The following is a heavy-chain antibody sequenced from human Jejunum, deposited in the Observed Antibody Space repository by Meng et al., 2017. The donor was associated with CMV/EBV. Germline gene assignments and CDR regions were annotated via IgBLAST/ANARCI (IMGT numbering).Heavy chain of an antibody. D-gene: IGHD6-13*01. J-gene: IGHJ4*02. CDR1: GGSMTSYY. V-gene: IGHV4-59*08. CDR2: IYYSGTT. Sequence: CTVSGGSMTSYYWNWVRQPPGKGLEWIGYIYYSGTTDYNPSLKSRVSMSVDTSKNQFSLKLTSVTAADTAVYYCVRPGSRWYGPFDHWGQGILVTVSS. CDR3: VRPGSRWYGPFDH.